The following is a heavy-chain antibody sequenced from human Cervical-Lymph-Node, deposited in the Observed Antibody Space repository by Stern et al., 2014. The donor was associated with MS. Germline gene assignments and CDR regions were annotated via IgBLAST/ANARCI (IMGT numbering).Heavy chain of an antibody. D-gene: IGHD4-17*01. V-gene: IGHV4-59*01. Sequence: QLQLQESGPGLVKPSETLSLTCTVSGGSITSYFWSWIRQPPGKGLEWLGYIYYSGSTNYNPSLKSRVTISVDTSKNQFSLKLSSVTAADTAVYYCARVTDGDYPDYWGQGTLVTVSS. CDR1: GGSITSYF. CDR2: IYYSGST. J-gene: IGHJ4*02. CDR3: ARVTDGDYPDY.